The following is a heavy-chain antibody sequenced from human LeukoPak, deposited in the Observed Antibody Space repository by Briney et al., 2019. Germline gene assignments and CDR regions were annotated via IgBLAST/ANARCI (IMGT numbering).Heavy chain of an antibody. J-gene: IGHJ6*02. V-gene: IGHV1-24*01. CDR1: GYTLTELS. Sequence: ASVKVSCKVSGYTLTELSMHWVRQAPGKGLEWMGGFDPEDGETIYAQKFQGRVTMTRNTSISTAYMELSSLRSEDTAVYYCARGGRYGDYVVVSLESSQYYYYYYGMDVWGQGTTVTVSS. CDR2: FDPEDGET. CDR3: ARGGRYGDYVVVSLESSQYYYYYYGMDV. D-gene: IGHD4-17*01.